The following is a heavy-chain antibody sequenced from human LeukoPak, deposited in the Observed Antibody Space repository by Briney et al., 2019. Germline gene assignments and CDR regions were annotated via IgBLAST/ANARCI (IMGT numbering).Heavy chain of an antibody. D-gene: IGHD3-16*01. CDR3: ARFWGYDFWDLYFDY. V-gene: IGHV1-2*02. CDR1: GYTFTGYY. Sequence: ASVKVSCKASGYTFTGYYMLWVRQAPGQGLEWMGWINPNSGGTNYAQKFQGRVTMTRDTSISTAYMELSRLRSDDTAVYYRARFWGYDFWDLYFDYWGQGTLVTVSS. CDR2: INPNSGGT. J-gene: IGHJ4*02.